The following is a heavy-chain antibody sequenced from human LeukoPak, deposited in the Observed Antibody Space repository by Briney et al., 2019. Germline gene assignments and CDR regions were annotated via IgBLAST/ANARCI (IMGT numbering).Heavy chain of an antibody. CDR2: IYPGDSDT. J-gene: IGHJ4*02. Sequence: GESLKISCKGSGYSFTSYWIGWVRQMPGKGLEWMGIIYPGDSDTRYSPSFQGQVTISADKSISTAYLQWSSLKASDTAMYYCARDRRNGDFWSGGDLWGQGTLVTVSS. D-gene: IGHD3-3*01. CDR1: GYSFTSYW. CDR3: ARDRRNGDFWSGGDL. V-gene: IGHV5-51*01.